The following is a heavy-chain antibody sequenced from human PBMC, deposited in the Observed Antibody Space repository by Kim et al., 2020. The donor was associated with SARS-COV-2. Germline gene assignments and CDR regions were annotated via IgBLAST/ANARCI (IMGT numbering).Heavy chain of an antibody. V-gene: IGHV3-11*05. Sequence: YIGWNRQAPAKGLEWVADISSSTSYANYDDSVKGRFTIARDNAKNSRYLQMNSLRPEDTAVYYCARDRRYGNGWFDPWGQGTLVTVSS. J-gene: IGHJ5*02. D-gene: IGHD3-9*01. CDR1: Y. CDR2: ISSSTSYA. CDR3: ARDRRYGNGWFDP.